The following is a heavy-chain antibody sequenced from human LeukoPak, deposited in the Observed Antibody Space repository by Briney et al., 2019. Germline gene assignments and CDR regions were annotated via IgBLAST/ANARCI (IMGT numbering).Heavy chain of an antibody. CDR3: ARGGKDYYESSGLNWFDP. Sequence: GGSLRLSCAASGFTFRTYWMSWVRQTPGKGLEWVANINHDGTERQYVDSVRGRFTISRDNPKNSLYLQMNSLRAEDTAVYYCARGGKDYYESSGLNWFDPWGQGTLVTVSS. D-gene: IGHD3-22*01. CDR2: INHDGTER. J-gene: IGHJ5*02. CDR1: GFTFRTYW. V-gene: IGHV3-7*01.